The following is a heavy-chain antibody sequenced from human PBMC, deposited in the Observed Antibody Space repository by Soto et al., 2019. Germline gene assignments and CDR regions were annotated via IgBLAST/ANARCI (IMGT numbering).Heavy chain of an antibody. J-gene: IGHJ4*02. CDR1: GFTFSSYG. Sequence: PGGSLRLSCAASGFTFSSYGMHWVRQAPGKGLEWVAVIWYDGSNKYYADSVKGRFTISRDNSKNTLYLQMNSLRAEDTAVYYCARDQYFGVGDTAMVNLFDYWGQGTLVTVSS. V-gene: IGHV3-33*01. CDR2: IWYDGSNK. CDR3: ARDQYFGVGDTAMVNLFDY. D-gene: IGHD5-18*01.